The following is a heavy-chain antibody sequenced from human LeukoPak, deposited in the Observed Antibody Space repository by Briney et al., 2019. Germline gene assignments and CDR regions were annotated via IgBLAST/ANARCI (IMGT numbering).Heavy chain of an antibody. J-gene: IGHJ4*02. CDR3: ARDVGHRVFDY. V-gene: IGHV3-48*03. D-gene: IGHD1-26*01. Sequence: HSGGSLRLSCAASGFTFSSYEMNWVRQAPGKGLEWVSYISSSGSTIYYADSVKGRFTISRDNAKNSLFPQMNSLRAEDTAVYYCARDVGHRVFDYWGQGTLVTVAS. CDR1: GFTFSSYE. CDR2: ISSSGSTI.